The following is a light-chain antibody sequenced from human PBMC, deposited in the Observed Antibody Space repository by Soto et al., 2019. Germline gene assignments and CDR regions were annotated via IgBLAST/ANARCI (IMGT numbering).Light chain of an antibody. J-gene: IGKJ1*01. CDR3: LQDYNYPRT. CDR1: QAIRND. Sequence: IQMTQSPSSLSASVGDRVTITCRASQAIRNDLGWYQQKPGKAHKLLINAASSLQSGDPYRFSGSGAGTDYTLTITSLQPEEFATYFCLQDYNYPRTFGQGTKVQIK. V-gene: IGKV1-6*02. CDR2: AAS.